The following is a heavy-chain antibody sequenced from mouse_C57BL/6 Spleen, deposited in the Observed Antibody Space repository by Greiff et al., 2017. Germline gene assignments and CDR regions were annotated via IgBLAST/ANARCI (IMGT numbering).Heavy chain of an antibody. J-gene: IGHJ3*01. CDR3: AQRDEAWFAY. D-gene: IGHD3-3*01. Sequence: QVQLQQPGAELVKPGASVKMSCKASGFTFTSYWLTWVKQRPGQGLEWIGDIYPGSGSTNYNEKFKSKDTLTVDTSSSTAYMQLSSLTSEDSAVYYCAQRDEAWFAYWGQGTLVTVSA. CDR1: GFTFTSYW. CDR2: IYPGSGST. V-gene: IGHV1-55*01.